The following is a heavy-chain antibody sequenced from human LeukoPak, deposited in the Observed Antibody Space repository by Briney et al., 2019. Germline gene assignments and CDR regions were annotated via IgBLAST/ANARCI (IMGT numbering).Heavy chain of an antibody. Sequence: GGSLRLSCAASGFTFSTYAIHWVRQAPGKGLEWVAVISFDGVNTFYADSVKGRFTISRDNSNNTVYLQMNNPRPEDTAVFYCARGQGYESYYYMDVWGKGTTVSVSS. V-gene: IGHV3-30*04. D-gene: IGHD5-12*01. CDR1: GFTFSTYA. CDR3: ARGQGYESYYYMDV. CDR2: ISFDGVNT. J-gene: IGHJ6*03.